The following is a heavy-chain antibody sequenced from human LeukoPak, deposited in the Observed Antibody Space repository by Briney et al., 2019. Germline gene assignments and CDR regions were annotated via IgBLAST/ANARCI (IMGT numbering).Heavy chain of an antibody. CDR3: ARIDFGSGSYFDY. V-gene: IGHV4-59*01. CDR1: GGSISSYY. Sequence: SETLSLTCTVSGGSISSYYWSWIRQPPGKGLEWIGYIYYSGSTNYNPSLKSRVTISVDTSKNQFSLKLSSVTAADTAVYYCARIDFGSGSYFDYWGQGTLVTVSS. D-gene: IGHD3-10*01. J-gene: IGHJ4*02. CDR2: IYYSGST.